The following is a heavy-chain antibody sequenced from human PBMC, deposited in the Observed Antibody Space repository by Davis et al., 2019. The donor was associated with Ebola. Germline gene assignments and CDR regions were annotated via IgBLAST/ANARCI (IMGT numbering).Heavy chain of an antibody. V-gene: IGHV3-23*01. CDR3: AKSIVVVPAGTVASATGY. CDR1: GFTFSNYA. D-gene: IGHD2-2*01. CDR2: ISASGGST. Sequence: PGGSLRLSCAASGFTFSNYAMSWVRQAPGKGLEWVSGISASGGSTYYADSVKGRFTISRDNSKNTLYLQMNSLRTEDTAVYYCAKSIVVVPAGTVASATGYWGQGTLVTVSS. J-gene: IGHJ4*02.